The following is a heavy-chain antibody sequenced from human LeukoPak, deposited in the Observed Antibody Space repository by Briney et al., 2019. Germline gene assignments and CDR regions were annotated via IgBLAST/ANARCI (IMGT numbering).Heavy chain of an antibody. J-gene: IGHJ6*03. CDR3: AREMAFYDILTGGSNYYSMDV. V-gene: IGHV3-48*04. D-gene: IGHD3-9*01. CDR2: ITSSGSTI. Sequence: GGSLRLSCAASGFTFSSYTMNWVRQAPGKGLEWVSYITSSGSTIYYADSVKGRFTISRDNAKDSLYLQMNSLRAEDTALYYCAREMAFYDILTGGSNYYSMDVWGRGTTVTVSS. CDR1: GFTFSSYT.